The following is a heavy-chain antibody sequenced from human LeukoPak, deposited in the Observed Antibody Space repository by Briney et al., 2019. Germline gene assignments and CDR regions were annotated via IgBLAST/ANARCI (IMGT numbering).Heavy chain of an antibody. CDR3: ARGYYDSSGYPATPEPLES. CDR1: GFTFSSYA. V-gene: IGHV3-30*04. Sequence: GGSLRLSCAASGFTFSSYAMHWVRQAPGKGLEWVAVISYDGSNKYYADSVKGRFTISRDNSKNTLYLQMNSLRAEDTAVYYCARGYYDSSGYPATPEPLESWGQGTLVTVSS. J-gene: IGHJ4*02. D-gene: IGHD3-22*01. CDR2: ISYDGSNK.